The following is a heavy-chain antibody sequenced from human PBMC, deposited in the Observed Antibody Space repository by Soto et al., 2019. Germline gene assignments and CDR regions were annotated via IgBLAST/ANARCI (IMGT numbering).Heavy chain of an antibody. Sequence: PSETLSLTCTVSGVSISSGGYYWSWIRQHPGKGLEWIGNIYYSGRTYYNPSLKSRVILSVDTSKNHFSLTLRSVTAADSALYYCASVIGGYSKYYFDFWGQGALVTVSS. CDR2: IYYSGRT. V-gene: IGHV4-31*03. D-gene: IGHD2-21*02. J-gene: IGHJ4*02. CDR3: ASVIGGYSKYYFDF. CDR1: GVSISSGGYY.